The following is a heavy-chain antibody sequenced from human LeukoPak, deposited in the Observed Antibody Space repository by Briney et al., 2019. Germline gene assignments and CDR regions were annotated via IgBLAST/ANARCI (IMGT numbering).Heavy chain of an antibody. CDR2: INPSGGST. D-gene: IGHD4-11*01. CDR3: ARFNYRGNYFDY. J-gene: IGHJ4*02. V-gene: IGHV1-2*02. Sequence: ASVKVSCKASGYTFTSYYMHWVRQAPGEGLEWMGIINPSGGSTNYAQKFQGRVTMTRDTSISTAYMELSRLRSDDTAVYYCARFNYRGNYFDYWGQGTLVTVSS. CDR1: GYTFTSYY.